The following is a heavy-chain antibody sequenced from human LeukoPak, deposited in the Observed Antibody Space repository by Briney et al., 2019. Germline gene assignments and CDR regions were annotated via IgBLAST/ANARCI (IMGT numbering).Heavy chain of an antibody. V-gene: IGHV4-4*02. CDR3: ALSGWSIDY. J-gene: IGHJ4*02. Sequence: SGTLSLTCAVSGDSISTNHWWSWVRQPPGKGLEWIGEVYHSGSTNYNPSLKSRVTISVDKSKNLFSLKLTSVTAADTAVYYCALSGWSIDYWGQGTLVTVSS. D-gene: IGHD6-19*01. CDR1: GDSISTNHW. CDR2: VYHSGST.